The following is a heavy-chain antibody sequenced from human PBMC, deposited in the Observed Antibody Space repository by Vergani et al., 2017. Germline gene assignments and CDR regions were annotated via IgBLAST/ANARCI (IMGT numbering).Heavy chain of an antibody. V-gene: IGHV2-5*02. Sequence: QITLKESGPTLVKPTQTLTLTCTFSGFSLSTSGVGVGWIRQPPGKALEWLALIYWDDDKRYSPSLKSRLTITKDTSKHQVVLTMTNMDPVDPATYYCAHTIVTGSTRYYFDYWGQGNLGTVSS. D-gene: IGHD1-20*01. CDR1: GFSLSTSGVG. CDR2: IYWDDDK. J-gene: IGHJ4*02. CDR3: AHTIVTGSTRYYFDY.